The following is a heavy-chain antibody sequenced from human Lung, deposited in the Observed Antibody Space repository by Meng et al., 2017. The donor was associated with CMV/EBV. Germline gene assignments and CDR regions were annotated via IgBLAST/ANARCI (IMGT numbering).Heavy chain of an antibody. V-gene: IGHV4-59*01. D-gene: IGHD3-10*01. CDR2: IYRSGTT. CDR3: ARATTLVRGYVVPYYYVMDA. CDR1: IDSHRSDY. J-gene: IGHJ6*02. Sequence: ESLKISCTVSIDSHRSDYWSWVRLPPGKGLEWIAYIYRSGTTNYNPSLKSRVSISLDRSNNRLSLELESVTAADTAIYYCARATTLVRGYVVPYYYVMDAWGQGTTVT.